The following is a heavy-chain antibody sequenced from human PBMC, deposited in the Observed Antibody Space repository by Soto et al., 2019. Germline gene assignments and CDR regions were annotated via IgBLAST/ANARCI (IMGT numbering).Heavy chain of an antibody. D-gene: IGHD6-13*01. CDR3: TRDASRDSSARGWFDP. Sequence: GGSLRLSCTVSAFTFNSDGMSWVRQAPGKGLEWVSTISSNSAYIYYTDALRGRFTISRDNAKNSLHLQMNSLRAEDTAVYYCTRDASRDSSARGWFDPWGPGTLVTVSS. J-gene: IGHJ5*02. CDR2: ISSNSAYI. V-gene: IGHV3-21*01. CDR1: AFTFNSDG.